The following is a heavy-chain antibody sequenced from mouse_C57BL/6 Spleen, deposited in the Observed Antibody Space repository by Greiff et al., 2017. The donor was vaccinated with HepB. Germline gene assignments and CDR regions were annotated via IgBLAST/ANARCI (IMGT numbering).Heavy chain of an antibody. V-gene: IGHV1-22*01. CDR3: ARSPQLGRRDYAMDY. CDR2: INPNNGGT. D-gene: IGHD4-1*02. Sequence: EVKLQQSGPELVKPGASVKMSCKASGYTFTDYNMHWVKQSHGKSLEWIGYINPNNGGTSYNQKFKGKATLTVNKSSSTAYMELRSLTSEDSAVYYCARSPQLGRRDYAMDYWGQGTSVTVSS. CDR1: GYTFTDYN. J-gene: IGHJ4*01.